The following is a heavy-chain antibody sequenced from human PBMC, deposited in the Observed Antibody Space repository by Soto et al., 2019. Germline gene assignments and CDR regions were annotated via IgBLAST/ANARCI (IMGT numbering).Heavy chain of an antibody. V-gene: IGHV4-4*02. CDR2: IYHSGST. J-gene: IGHJ6*02. CDR1: GGSISSSNW. CDR3: ATEGGYYYDGMDV. Sequence: TETLRVTCAVSGGSISSSNWWSWVRQPPGKGLEWIGEIYHSGSTNYNPSLKSRVTISVDKSKNQFSLKLSSVTAADTAVYYCATEGGYYYDGMDVWGQGTTVT. D-gene: IGHD3-16*01.